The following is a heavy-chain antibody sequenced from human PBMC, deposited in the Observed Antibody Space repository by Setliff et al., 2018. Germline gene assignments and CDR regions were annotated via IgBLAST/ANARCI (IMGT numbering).Heavy chain of an antibody. J-gene: IGHJ4*02. CDR3: ANDGWEVY. Sequence: ASVKVSCKASGYAFTGYYIHWVRQAPGQGLEGMGRINPNSGGTNYAQKFQGRVNMTRDTSISKAYMEPSRLTSVDTAVYYCANDGWEVYWAQGTLVTVSS. V-gene: IGHV1-2*06. D-gene: IGHD3-10*01. CDR2: INPNSGGT. CDR1: GYAFTGYY.